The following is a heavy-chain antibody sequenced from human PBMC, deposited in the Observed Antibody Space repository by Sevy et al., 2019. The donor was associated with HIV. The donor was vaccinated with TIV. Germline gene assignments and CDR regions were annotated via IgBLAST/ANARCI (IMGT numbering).Heavy chain of an antibody. V-gene: IGHV3-53*01. CDR3: TTSPRPNLADY. D-gene: IGHD1-1*01. CDR1: GFSVSSNF. Sequence: GGSLRLTCAASGFSVSSNFMSWVRQAPGRGLEWVSIIYGGGETYYAESVKGRFTNSRDSSRNTVFLQMNSRRAEDTAIYFCTTSPRPNLADYWGQGTLVTVSS. J-gene: IGHJ4*02. CDR2: IYGGGET.